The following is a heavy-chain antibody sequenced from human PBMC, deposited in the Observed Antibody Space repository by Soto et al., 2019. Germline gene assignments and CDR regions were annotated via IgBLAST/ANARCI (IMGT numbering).Heavy chain of an antibody. V-gene: IGHV4-4*02. J-gene: IGHJ3*02. CDR3: ARDPSHEYGGNPDAYDI. CDR1: GGSLSSSNW. D-gene: IGHD4-17*01. CDR2: IHHGGST. Sequence: SETLSLTCAVSGGSLSSSNWWTWVRQPPGGGLEWIGEIHHGGSTNYNPSLNSRVTISVDKSKNQFSLRLRSVTAADTAVYYCARDPSHEYGGNPDAYDIWGQGTMVTV.